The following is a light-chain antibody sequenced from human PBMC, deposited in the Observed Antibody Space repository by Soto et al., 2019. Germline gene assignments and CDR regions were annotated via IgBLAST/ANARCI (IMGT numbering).Light chain of an antibody. CDR2: EVS. V-gene: IGLV2-8*01. CDR3: SSYAGSNNVV. Sequence: QSALTQPPSASGSPGQSVTISCTGTSSDVGGYNYVSWYQQHPGTAPKLMIYEVSTRPSGVPDRFSGSKSGNTASLTVSGLQAEDEADYYCSSYAGSNNVVFGGGTKLTVL. J-gene: IGLJ2*01. CDR1: SSDVGGYNY.